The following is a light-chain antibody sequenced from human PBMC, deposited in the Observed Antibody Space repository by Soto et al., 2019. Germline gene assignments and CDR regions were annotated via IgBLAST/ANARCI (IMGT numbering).Light chain of an antibody. CDR2: WAS. J-gene: IGKJ4*01. CDR1: QSVLYSSNNKDS. Sequence: DIVMTQSPDSLAVSLGERATINCKSSQSVLYSSNNKDSLAWYQQKPGQPPKLLIYWASTRESGVPDRFSGGGSGTDFTLIISSLQAEDVAVYYCQQYYSGLTFGGGTKVEIK. V-gene: IGKV4-1*01. CDR3: QQYYSGLT.